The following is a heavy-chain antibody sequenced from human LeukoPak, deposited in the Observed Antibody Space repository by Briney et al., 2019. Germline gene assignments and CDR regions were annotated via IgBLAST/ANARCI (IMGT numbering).Heavy chain of an antibody. D-gene: IGHD6-13*01. CDR3: ARDRIAAESAEYFQH. CDR1: GYTFTSYD. J-gene: IGHJ1*01. V-gene: IGHV1-8*01. CDR2: MNPNSGNT. Sequence: ASVKVSCKASGYTFTSYDINWVRQATGQGLEWMGWMNPNSGNTGYAQKFQGRVTMTRNTSISTAYMELSSLRSEDTAVYYCARDRIAAESAEYFQHWGQGTLVTVSS.